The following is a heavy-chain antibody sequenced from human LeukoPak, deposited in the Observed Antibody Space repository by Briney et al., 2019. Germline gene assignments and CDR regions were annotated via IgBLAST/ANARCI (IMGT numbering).Heavy chain of an antibody. Sequence: ASVKVSYKASGYTFTSYGISWVRQAPGQGLEWMGWISAYNGNTNYAQKLQGRVTMTTDTSTSTAYMELRSLRSDDTAVYYCARVLPYYYDSSGYYPEDDYWGQGTLVTVSS. CDR3: ARVLPYYYDSSGYYPEDDY. CDR2: ISAYNGNT. D-gene: IGHD3-22*01. CDR1: GYTFTSYG. V-gene: IGHV1-18*01. J-gene: IGHJ4*02.